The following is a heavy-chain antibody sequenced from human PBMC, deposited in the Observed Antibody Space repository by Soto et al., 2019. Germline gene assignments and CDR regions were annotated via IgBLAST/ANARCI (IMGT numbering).Heavy chain of an antibody. D-gene: IGHD2-15*01. CDR2: ISAYNGNT. CDR1: GYTFTSYG. Sequence: ASVKVSCKASGYTFTSYGISWVRQAPGQGLEWMGWISAYNGNTNYAQKLQGRVTMTTDTSTSTAYMELRSLRSDDTAVYYCARGLAEYCSGGSCYSSRFSAFDIWGQGTMVTVSS. CDR3: ARGLAEYCSGGSCYSSRFSAFDI. V-gene: IGHV1-18*01. J-gene: IGHJ3*02.